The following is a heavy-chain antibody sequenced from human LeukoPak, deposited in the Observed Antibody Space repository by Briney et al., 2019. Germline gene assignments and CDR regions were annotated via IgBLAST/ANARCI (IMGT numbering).Heavy chain of an antibody. CDR1: GGTFSSYA. J-gene: IGHJ6*03. D-gene: IGHD3-3*01. Sequence: SVKVSCKASGGTFSSYAISWVRQAPGPGLEWMGGIIPIFGTANYAQKFQGRVTITADESTSTAYMELSSLKSEDTAVYYCARANRFGVVSYYYYYYMDVWGKGTTVTVSS. V-gene: IGHV1-69*13. CDR3: ARANRFGVVSYYYYYYMDV. CDR2: IIPIFGTA.